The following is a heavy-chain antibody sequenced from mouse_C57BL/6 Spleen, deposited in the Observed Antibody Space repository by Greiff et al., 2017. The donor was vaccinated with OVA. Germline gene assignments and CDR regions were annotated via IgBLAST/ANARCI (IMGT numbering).Heavy chain of an antibody. J-gene: IGHJ4*01. V-gene: IGHV5-4*03. D-gene: IGHD4-1*01. CDR3: ARGTGTGTLYYYAMDD. Sequence: EVKLMESGGGLVKPGGSLKLSCAASGFTFSSYAMSWVRQTPEKRLEWVATISDGGSYTYYPDNVKGRFTISRDNAKNNLYLQMSHLKSEDTAMYYCARGTGTGTLYYYAMDDWGQGTSVTVSS. CDR1: GFTFSSYA. CDR2: ISDGGSYT.